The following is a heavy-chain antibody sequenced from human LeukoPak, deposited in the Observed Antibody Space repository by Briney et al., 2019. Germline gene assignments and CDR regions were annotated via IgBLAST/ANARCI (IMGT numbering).Heavy chain of an antibody. CDR2: ISWNSGSI. D-gene: IGHD6-13*01. CDR3: AKDISTLPAAGPNYFDY. V-gene: IGHV3-9*01. Sequence: GGSLRLSCAASGFTVSSNYMSWVRQAPGKGLEWVSGISWNSGSIGYADSVKGRFTISRDNAKNSLYLQMNSLRAEDTALYYCAKDISTLPAAGPNYFDYWGQGTLVTVSS. CDR1: GFTVSSNY. J-gene: IGHJ4*02.